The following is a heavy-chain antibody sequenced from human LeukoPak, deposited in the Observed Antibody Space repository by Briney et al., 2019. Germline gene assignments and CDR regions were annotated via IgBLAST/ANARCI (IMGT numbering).Heavy chain of an antibody. CDR1: GYSISSGYY. CDR2: IYHSGST. Sequence: SETLSLTCTVSGYSISSGYYWGWIRQPPGKGLEWIGSIYHSGSTYYNPSLKSRVTISVDTSKNQFSLKLSSVTAADTAVYYCAREIENYGDISHFDYWGQGTLVTVSS. D-gene: IGHD4-17*01. CDR3: AREIENYGDISHFDY. V-gene: IGHV4-38-2*02. J-gene: IGHJ4*02.